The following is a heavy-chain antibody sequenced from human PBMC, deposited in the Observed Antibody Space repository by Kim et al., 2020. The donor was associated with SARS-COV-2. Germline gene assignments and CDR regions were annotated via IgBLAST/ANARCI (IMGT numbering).Heavy chain of an antibody. J-gene: IGHJ6*02. Sequence: TYAADALKGRLTNPQDTAKNTLYLQMNSLRAEDTAVYYCTRVSHYGMDVWGQGTTVTVSS. V-gene: IGHV3-53*01. CDR3: TRVSHYGMDV. CDR2: T.